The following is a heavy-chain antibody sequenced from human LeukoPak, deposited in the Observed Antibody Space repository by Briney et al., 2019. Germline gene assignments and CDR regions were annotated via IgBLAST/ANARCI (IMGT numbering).Heavy chain of an antibody. CDR3: ARGDYYGSGSYYHDAFDI. V-gene: IGHV3-7*03. J-gene: IGHJ3*02. D-gene: IGHD3-10*01. Sequence: AGGSLRLSCAASGFTFSRAWMSWVRQAPGKGLEWVANIKPDGSEKHYVDSVKGRLTIARDNAKNSLFLQMNSLRAEDTAVYYCARGDYYGSGSYYHDAFDIWGQGTMVTVSS. CDR2: IKPDGSEK. CDR1: GFTFSRAW.